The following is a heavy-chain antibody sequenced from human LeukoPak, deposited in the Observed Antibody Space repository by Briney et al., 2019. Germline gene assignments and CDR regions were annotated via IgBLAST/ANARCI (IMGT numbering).Heavy chain of an antibody. D-gene: IGHD7-27*01. CDR1: GDSISSGAYF. Sequence: SETLSLTCTVSGDSISSGAYFWSWIRHLPGEGLEWIVNIHHSGTAYSNPSPRSRVTTSVDTSKNQFSLKLSSVTAADTAVYYCARGGRNWGSGTGWFDPWGQGTLVTVSS. CDR2: IHHSGTA. V-gene: IGHV4-30-4*01. J-gene: IGHJ5*02. CDR3: ARGGRNWGSGTGWFDP.